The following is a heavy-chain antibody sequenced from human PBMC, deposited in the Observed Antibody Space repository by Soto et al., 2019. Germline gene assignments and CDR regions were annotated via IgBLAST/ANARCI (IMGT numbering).Heavy chain of an antibody. D-gene: IGHD3-9*01. Sequence: PGGSLRLSCSASGFTFSSYAMHWVRQAPGKGLEYVSAISSNGGSTYYADSVKGRFTISRDNSKNTLYLQMSSLRAEDTAVYYCVKGDYDILTVYRYYYYYGRDVWGKGTTVTVSS. CDR1: GFTFSSYA. J-gene: IGHJ6*04. V-gene: IGHV3-64D*06. CDR3: VKGDYDILTVYRYYYYYGRDV. CDR2: ISSNGGST.